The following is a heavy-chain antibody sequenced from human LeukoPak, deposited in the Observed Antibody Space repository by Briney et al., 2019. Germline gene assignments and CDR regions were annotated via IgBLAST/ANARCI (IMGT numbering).Heavy chain of an antibody. CDR1: GFTCSTYT. CDR2: ITVSSST. CDR3: ARGDTLSDLNAFDL. Sequence: PGGSLRLSCAASGFTCSTYTMNWVRQAPGKGLEWLSYITVSSSTYYADSVQGRFTISRDNAKNSLYLQMNNLRDEDTAVYYCARGDTLSDLNAFDLWGQGTMVTVSS. J-gene: IGHJ3*01. V-gene: IGHV3-48*02.